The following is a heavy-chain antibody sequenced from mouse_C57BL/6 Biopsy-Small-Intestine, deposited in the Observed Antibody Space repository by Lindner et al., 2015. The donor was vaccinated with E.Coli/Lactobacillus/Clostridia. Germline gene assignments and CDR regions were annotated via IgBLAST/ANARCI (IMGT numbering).Heavy chain of an antibody. Sequence: VQLQESGPGLVKPSQTVFLTCTVTGISITTGNFRWNWIRQFPGNKLEWIGYIYYSGSITYNPSLTSRTTLTRDTPKNQFFLETNSLTAEDTATYYCARDYDWYFDVWGTGTTVTVSS. V-gene: IGHV3-5*01. CDR1: GISITTGNFR. J-gene: IGHJ1*03. D-gene: IGHD2-3*01. CDR2: IYYSGSI. CDR3: ARDYDWYFDV.